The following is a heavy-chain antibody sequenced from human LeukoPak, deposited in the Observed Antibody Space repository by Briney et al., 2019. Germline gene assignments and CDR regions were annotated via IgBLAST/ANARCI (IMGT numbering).Heavy chain of an antibody. D-gene: IGHD3-22*01. CDR1: GGSISSYY. CDR2: IYYSGST. Sequence: AETLSLTCTVFGGSISSYYWSWIRQPPGKGLEWIGYIYYSGSTNYNPSLKSRVTISVDTSKNQFSLKLSSVTAADTAVYYCARDSMIGAFDIWGQGTMVTVSS. J-gene: IGHJ3*02. V-gene: IGHV4-59*01. CDR3: ARDSMIGAFDI.